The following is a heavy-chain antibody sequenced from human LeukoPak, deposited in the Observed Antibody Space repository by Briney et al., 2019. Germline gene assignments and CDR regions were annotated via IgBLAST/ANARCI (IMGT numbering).Heavy chain of an antibody. CDR1: GGSISSGGYY. CDR2: IYYSGST. D-gene: IGHD4-23*01. Sequence: SETLSLTCTVSGGSISSGGYYWSWIRQHPGKGLEWIGYIYYSGSTYYNPSLKSRVTISVDTSKNQFSLKLSSVAAADTAVYYCARGLRWPQYDYWGQGTLVTVSS. V-gene: IGHV4-31*03. CDR3: ARGLRWPQYDY. J-gene: IGHJ4*02.